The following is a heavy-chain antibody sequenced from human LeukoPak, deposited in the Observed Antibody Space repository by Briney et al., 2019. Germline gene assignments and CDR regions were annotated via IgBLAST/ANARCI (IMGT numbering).Heavy chain of an antibody. CDR2: IYYSGSA. D-gene: IGHD5-18*01. CDR1: GGSISSYY. V-gene: IGHV4-59*01. Sequence: SETLSLTCTVSGGSISSYYWSWIRQPPGKGLEWIGYIYYSGSANYNPSLKSRVTISVDTSKNQFSLKLSSVTAADTAVYYCATSPIQLWLPFDYWGQGTLVTVSS. J-gene: IGHJ4*02. CDR3: ATSPIQLWLPFDY.